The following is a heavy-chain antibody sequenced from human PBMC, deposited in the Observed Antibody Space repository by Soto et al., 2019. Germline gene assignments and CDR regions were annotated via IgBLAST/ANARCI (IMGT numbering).Heavy chain of an antibody. D-gene: IGHD6-19*01. CDR1: GFTFSSYG. Sequence: PGGSLRLSCAASGFTFSSYGMHWVRQAPGKGLEWVGRIKRNIDGGTTDYAAPVKGRFAISRDDSNSILYLQMNSLKSEDTAVYYCTTVDAVVLNWGQGIMVTAS. CDR3: TTVDAVVLN. V-gene: IGHV3-15*01. J-gene: IGHJ4*02. CDR2: IKRNIDGGTT.